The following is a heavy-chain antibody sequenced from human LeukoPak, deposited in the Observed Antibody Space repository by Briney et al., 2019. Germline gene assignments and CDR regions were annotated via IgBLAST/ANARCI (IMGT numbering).Heavy chain of an antibody. V-gene: IGHV3-33*01. CDR3: ARRAGDAFDI. CDR1: GFTFSSYG. J-gene: IGHJ3*02. CDR2: IWYDGSNK. Sequence: PGRSLRLSCAASGFTFSSYGMHWVRQAPGKGVEWVALIWYDGSNKFYADSVKGRFTISRDNSKNTLYLQMNSLRVEDTAVYYCARRAGDAFDIWGQGTMVTVSS.